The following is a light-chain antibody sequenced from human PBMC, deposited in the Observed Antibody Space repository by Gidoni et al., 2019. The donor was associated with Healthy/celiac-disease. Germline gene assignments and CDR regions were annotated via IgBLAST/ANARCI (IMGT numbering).Light chain of an antibody. V-gene: IGKV3-11*01. CDR2: GAS. CDR1: QSLGTF. CDR3: QQRGRWPLT. J-gene: IGKJ4*01. Sequence: EIVLTPSPATLSLSPGERATLSCRASQSLGTFLVWYQHKPGQAPRLLIYGASTRSTGLPARFSGAGSGTDFTLTIASLEPEDFAIYYCQQRGRWPLTFGGGTRVEI.